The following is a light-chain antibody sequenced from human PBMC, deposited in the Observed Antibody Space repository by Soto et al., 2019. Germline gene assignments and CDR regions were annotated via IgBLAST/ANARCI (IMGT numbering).Light chain of an antibody. CDR2: DAS. CDR3: QQYNSYWT. V-gene: IGKV1-5*01. Sequence: DIQITQSPSILSASVGDRVTITCRSSQTITNWLAWYQQKPGKAPRLLIYDASSLESWVPSRFSGSGSGTEFTLTISSLTPDDFATYYCQQYNSYWTFGKGTKGEIK. CDR1: QTITNW. J-gene: IGKJ1*01.